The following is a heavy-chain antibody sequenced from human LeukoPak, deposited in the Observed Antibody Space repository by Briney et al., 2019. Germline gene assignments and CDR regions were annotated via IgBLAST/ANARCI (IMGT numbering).Heavy chain of an antibody. D-gene: IGHD3-22*01. CDR1: GFTFSTYW. V-gene: IGHV3-74*01. CDR3: ARAPSEIGGYYPEYFRH. Sequence: GGSLRLSCAASGFTFSTYWMHWVRQAPGKGLVWVSRIKSDGSTNYADSVKGRFTISRDNAKNTVSLQMNSLRPEDTGVYYCARAPSEIGGYYPEYFRHWGQGPLVTVSS. CDR2: IKSDGST. J-gene: IGHJ1*01.